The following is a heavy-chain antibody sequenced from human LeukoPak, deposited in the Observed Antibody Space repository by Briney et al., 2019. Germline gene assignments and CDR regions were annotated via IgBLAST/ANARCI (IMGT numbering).Heavy chain of an antibody. Sequence: PGGSLRLSCAASGFSFRNYGMHWVRQAPGKGLEWVSVIYSGGSTYYADSVKGRFTISRDNSKNTLYLQMNSLRAEDTAVYYCARGPLGYCSSTSCHIDYWGQGTLVTVSS. V-gene: IGHV3-53*01. CDR1: GFSFRNYG. CDR2: IYSGGST. J-gene: IGHJ4*02. D-gene: IGHD2-2*01. CDR3: ARGPLGYCSSTSCHIDY.